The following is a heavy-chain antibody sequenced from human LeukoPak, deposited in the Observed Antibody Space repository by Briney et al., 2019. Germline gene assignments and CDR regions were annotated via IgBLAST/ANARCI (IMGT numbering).Heavy chain of an antibody. CDR2: IRGSGTTK. J-gene: IGHJ2*01. CDR3: VRIYCGGDCYANWYFDL. Sequence: GGSLRLSCAASGFTFNEYYMSWIRQAPGKGLEWVSYIRGSGTTKYYADSVKGRFSISRDNAKNSLFLQINSLRAEATAMYYCVRIYCGGDCYANWYFDLWGRGTLVTVSS. D-gene: IGHD2-21*02. CDR1: GFTFNEYY. V-gene: IGHV3-11*01.